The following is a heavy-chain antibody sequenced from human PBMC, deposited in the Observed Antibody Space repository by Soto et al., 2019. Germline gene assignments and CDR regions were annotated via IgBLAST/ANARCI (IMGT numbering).Heavy chain of an antibody. D-gene: IGHD2-15*01. J-gene: IGHJ5*02. V-gene: IGHV4-59*01. CDR2: IYYSGST. CDR1: GGSISSYY. CDR3: ARRREGYCSGGSCYGWFDP. Sequence: SETLSLTCTVSGGSISSYYWSWIRQPPGKGLEWIGYIYYSGSTNYNPSLKSRVTISVDTSKNQFSLKLSSVTAADTAVYYCARRREGYCSGGSCYGWFDPWGQGTLVTVSS.